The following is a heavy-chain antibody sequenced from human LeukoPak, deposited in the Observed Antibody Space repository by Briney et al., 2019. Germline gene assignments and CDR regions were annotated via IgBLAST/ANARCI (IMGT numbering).Heavy chain of an antibody. CDR2: ISGSGGST. V-gene: IGHV3-23*01. D-gene: IGHD3-22*01. Sequence: GGSLRLSCAASGFTFSSYSMNWVRQAPGKGLEWVSAISGSGGSTYYADSVKGRFTISRDNSKNTLYLQMNSLRAEDTAVYYCAKDLNDDSSGYLDYWGQGTLVTVSP. CDR3: AKDLNDDSSGYLDY. J-gene: IGHJ4*02. CDR1: GFTFSSYS.